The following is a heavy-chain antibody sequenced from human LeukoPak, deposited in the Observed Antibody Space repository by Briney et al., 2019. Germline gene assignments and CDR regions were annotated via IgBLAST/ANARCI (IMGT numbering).Heavy chain of an antibody. Sequence: GGSLRLSCAGSGFALKSYSLSWVRQAPGKGLEWVSSISSTSAYIYYADSVKGRFTISRDNVDNVVYLQMNSLGAEDTAVYYCGRVAVSGPTGLFHSWGQGTLVIVSS. CDR3: GRVAVSGPTGLFHS. D-gene: IGHD2-8*02. CDR2: ISSTSAYI. J-gene: IGHJ5*01. V-gene: IGHV3-21*01. CDR1: GFALKSYS.